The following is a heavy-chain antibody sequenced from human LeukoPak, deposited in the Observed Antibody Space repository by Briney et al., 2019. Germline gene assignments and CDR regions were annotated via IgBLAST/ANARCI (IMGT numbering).Heavy chain of an antibody. CDR3: ARESGRIAVAGTGRFDY. Sequence: KTSETLSLTCAVYGGSFSGYYWSWIRQPPGKGLEWIGEINHSGSTNYNPSLKSRVTISVDTSKNQFSLKLSSVTAADTAVYYCARESGRIAVAGTGRFDYWGQGTLVTVSS. J-gene: IGHJ4*02. V-gene: IGHV4-34*01. CDR1: GGSFSGYY. CDR2: INHSGST. D-gene: IGHD6-19*01.